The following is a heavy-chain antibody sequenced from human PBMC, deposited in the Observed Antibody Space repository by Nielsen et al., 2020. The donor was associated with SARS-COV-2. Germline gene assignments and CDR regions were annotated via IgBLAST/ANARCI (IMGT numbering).Heavy chain of an antibody. Sequence: GGSLRLSCAASGFTFSSYWMSWVRQAPGKGLEWVAVIWYDGRKKYHADSVKGRFTISRDNSKNTLYLQMNSLRAEDTAMYYCAREGAGSSVYYGLDVWGQGTTVTVSS. V-gene: IGHV3-33*08. CDR3: AREGAGSSVYYGLDV. CDR2: IWYDGRKK. J-gene: IGHJ6*02. CDR1: GFTFSSYW. D-gene: IGHD6-13*01.